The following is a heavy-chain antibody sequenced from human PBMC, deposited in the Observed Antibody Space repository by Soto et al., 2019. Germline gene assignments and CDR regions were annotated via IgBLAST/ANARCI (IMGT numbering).Heavy chain of an antibody. V-gene: IGHV4-59*01. J-gene: IGHJ6*02. Sequence: SEALSLTCTVSGGSISRYYWSWIRQPPGKGLEWFGYIYYSGSTNYNPSLKSRVTISVDTSKNQFSLKLSSVTAADTAVYYCARGAGRYSSSTAHPIGFYYYYGMDVWGQGTTVT. CDR3: ARGAGRYSSSTAHPIGFYYYYGMDV. CDR1: GGSISRYY. CDR2: IYYSGST. D-gene: IGHD6-13*01.